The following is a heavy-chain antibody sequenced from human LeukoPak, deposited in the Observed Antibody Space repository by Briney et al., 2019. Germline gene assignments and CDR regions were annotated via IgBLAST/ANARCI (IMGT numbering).Heavy chain of an antibody. CDR2: INPNSGDT. CDR1: GYSFTGYY. Sequence: ASVKVSCKASGYSFTGYYIHWVRQAPGQGLEWMAWINPNSGDTNFAQKFQGRVTMTRDTSISTVYMELSRLRSDDTAVFFCAKGEYYDSSGYYDYWGQGTLVTVSS. V-gene: IGHV1-2*02. CDR3: AKGEYYDSSGYYDY. D-gene: IGHD3-22*01. J-gene: IGHJ4*02.